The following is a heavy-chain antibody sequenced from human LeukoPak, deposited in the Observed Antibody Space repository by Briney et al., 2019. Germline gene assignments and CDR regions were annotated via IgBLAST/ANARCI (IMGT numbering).Heavy chain of an antibody. Sequence: PSETLSLTCSVSGDSIRSNSWSWIRQPPGKGLEWIGYIYYSGSTNYNPSLKSRVTISVDTSKNQFSLRLSSVTAADTAVYYCARRYYGSGSYYIDYWGQGALVTVSS. J-gene: IGHJ4*02. CDR2: IYYSGST. V-gene: IGHV4-59*08. CDR3: ARRYYGSGSYYIDY. CDR1: GDSIRSNS. D-gene: IGHD3-10*01.